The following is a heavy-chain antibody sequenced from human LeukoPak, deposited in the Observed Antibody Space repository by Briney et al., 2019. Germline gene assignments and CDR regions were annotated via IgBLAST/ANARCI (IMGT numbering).Heavy chain of an antibody. V-gene: IGHV4-34*01. CDR3: ARGITMVRGVNDY. Sequence: SETLSLTCAVYGGSFSGYYWSWIRQPPGKGLEWIGEINHSGSINYNPSLKSRVTISVDTSKNQFSLKLSSVTAADTAVYYCARGITMVRGVNDYWGQGTLVTVSS. CDR2: INHSGSI. D-gene: IGHD3-10*01. J-gene: IGHJ4*02. CDR1: GGSFSGYY.